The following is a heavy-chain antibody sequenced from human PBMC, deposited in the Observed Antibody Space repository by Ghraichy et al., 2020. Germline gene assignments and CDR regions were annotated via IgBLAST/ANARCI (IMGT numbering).Heavy chain of an antibody. CDR3: ARDRVVRWLVMYYGMDV. D-gene: IGHD6-19*01. CDR1: GFTFSSYW. CDR2: IKQDGSEK. V-gene: IGHV3-7*01. J-gene: IGHJ6*02. Sequence: GGSLRLTCAASGFTFSSYWMSWVRQAPGKGLEWVANIKQDGSEKYYVDSVKGRFTISRDNAKNSLYLQMNSLRAEDTAVYYCARDRVVRWLVMYYGMDVWGQGTTVTVSS.